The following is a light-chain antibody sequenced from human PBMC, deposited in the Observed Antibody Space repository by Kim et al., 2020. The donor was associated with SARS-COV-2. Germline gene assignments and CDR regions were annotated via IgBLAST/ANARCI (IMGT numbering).Light chain of an antibody. CDR2: DAS. CDR1: QGFTNND. V-gene: IGKV3-20*01. CDR3: QQHGSAPWT. Sequence: ERATRACTSSQGFTNNDFSWYHHKPGQAPRLRLYDASRRATGIEDRFSGSGSGTDFTLTISRLEPEDFAVYHCQQHGSAPWTFGQGTKVDIK. J-gene: IGKJ1*01.